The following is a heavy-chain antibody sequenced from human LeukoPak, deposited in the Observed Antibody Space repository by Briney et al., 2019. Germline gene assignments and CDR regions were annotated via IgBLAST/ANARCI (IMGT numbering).Heavy chain of an antibody. J-gene: IGHJ6*03. CDR2: ISSNGGST. V-gene: IGHV3-64*01. CDR3: ARGGGWYFLGYYYMDV. D-gene: IGHD6-19*01. CDR1: GFPFSSYA. Sequence: GGSLRLSCAASGFPFSSYAMHWVRQAPGKGLEYVSAISSNGGSTYYANSVKGRFTISRDNSKNTLYLQMGSLRAEDMAVYYCARGGGWYFLGYYYMDVWGKGTTVTVSS.